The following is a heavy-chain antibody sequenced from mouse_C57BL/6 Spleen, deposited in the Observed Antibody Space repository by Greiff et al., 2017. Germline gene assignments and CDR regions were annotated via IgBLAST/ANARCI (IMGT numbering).Heavy chain of an antibody. J-gene: IGHJ4*01. CDR1: GYSITSGYY. Sequence: DVKLQESGPGLVKPSPSLSLTCSVTGYSITSGYYWNWIRQFPGNKLEWMGYISYDGSNNYNPSLKNRISITRDTSKNQFFLKLNSVTTEDTATYYCARDTTVDYAMDYWGQGTSVTVSS. CDR3: ARDTTVDYAMDY. D-gene: IGHD1-1*01. CDR2: ISYDGSN. V-gene: IGHV3-6*01.